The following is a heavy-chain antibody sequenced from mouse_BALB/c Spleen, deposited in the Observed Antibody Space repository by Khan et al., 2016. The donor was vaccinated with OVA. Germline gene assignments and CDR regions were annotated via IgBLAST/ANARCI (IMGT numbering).Heavy chain of an antibody. CDR2: IWGGGST. CDR3: AKGVWSYYYTLDY. J-gene: IGHJ4*01. CDR1: GFSLSDYG. V-gene: IGHV2-6-5*01. Sequence: VQLQESGPGLVAPSQNLSITCTVSGFSLSDYGVSWIRQPPGKGLEWLGVIWGGGSTYYTSALKSRLSISKDNSKSQVFLKMSSLQRDYSARFYGAKGVWSYYYTLDYWGQGNSVTVAS.